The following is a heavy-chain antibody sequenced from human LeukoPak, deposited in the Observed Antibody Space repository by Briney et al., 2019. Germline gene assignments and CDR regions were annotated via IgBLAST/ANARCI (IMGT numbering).Heavy chain of an antibody. CDR2: ISAYNGST. CDR1: GYTFSSYD. J-gene: IGHJ1*01. CDR3: ARDRKEEYFQH. Sequence: GASVKVSCKASGYTFSSYDISWVRQAPGQGLEWMGWISAYNGSTNYAQKLQGRVTMTTDTSTSTAYMELRSLRSDDTAVYYCARDRKEEYFQHWGQGTLVTVSS. V-gene: IGHV1-18*01.